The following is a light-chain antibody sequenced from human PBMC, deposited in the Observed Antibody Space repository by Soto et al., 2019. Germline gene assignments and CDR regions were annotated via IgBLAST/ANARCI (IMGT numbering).Light chain of an antibody. J-gene: IGLJ3*02. CDR1: RSNIGYNG. V-gene: IGLV1-44*01. Sequence: QAVVSQPPSASGTSGQRVTISCSGSRSNIGYNGVQWFQQQDPITTPKLLIYSNDHRPSGVPDRFSGSKSGTSASLAISGLQSGDEAYYYCATWDERLNGWVFGGGTQLTVL. CDR3: ATWDERLNGWV. CDR2: SND.